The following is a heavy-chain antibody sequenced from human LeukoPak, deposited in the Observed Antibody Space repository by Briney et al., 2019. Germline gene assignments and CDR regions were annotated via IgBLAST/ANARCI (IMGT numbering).Heavy chain of an antibody. CDR2: IYSSGST. V-gene: IGHV4-4*07. Sequence: SETLSLTCTVSGGSISTYYWSWIRQPAGKGLEWIGRIYSSGSTDYNPSLKSRATMSVDKSKNQFSLKLSSMTAADTAVYYCARDCSGNSCYSYWGQGTLVTVSS. D-gene: IGHD2-15*01. CDR1: GGSISTYY. CDR3: ARDCSGNSCYSY. J-gene: IGHJ4*02.